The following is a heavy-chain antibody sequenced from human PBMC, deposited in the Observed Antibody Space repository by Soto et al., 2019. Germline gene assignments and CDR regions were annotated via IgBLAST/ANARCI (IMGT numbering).Heavy chain of an antibody. CDR2: ISGSGANT. V-gene: IGHV3-23*01. CDR1: GVTFSSYA. J-gene: IGHJ4*02. Sequence: EVHLLESGGGLVQPGGSLRLSCAASGVTFSSYAMTWVRQAPGKGLEWVSSISGSGANTYYADSVKGRFTISRDISKNTLYLQMNDLRAGDPAVYYCEYGPLSWGQGTLVTVSS. CDR3: EYGPLS. D-gene: IGHD3-10*01.